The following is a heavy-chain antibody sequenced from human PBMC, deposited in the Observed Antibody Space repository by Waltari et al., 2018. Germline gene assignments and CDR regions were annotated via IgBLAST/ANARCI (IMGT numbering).Heavy chain of an antibody. CDR1: GGSFSGYY. Sequence: QVQLQQWGAGLLKPSETLSLTCAVYGGSFSGYYWSWIRQPPGKWLAWIGEINHRGSTNYNPSLKSRVTISVDTSKNQFSLKLSSVTAADTAVYYCARGRFDVRITIFGVVPGHGMDVWGQGTTVTVSS. CDR3: ARGRFDVRITIFGVVPGHGMDV. J-gene: IGHJ6*02. D-gene: IGHD3-3*01. V-gene: IGHV4-34*01. CDR2: INHRGST.